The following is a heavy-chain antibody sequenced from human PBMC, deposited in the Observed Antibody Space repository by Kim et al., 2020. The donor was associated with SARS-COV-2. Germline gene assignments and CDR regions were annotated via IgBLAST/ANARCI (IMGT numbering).Heavy chain of an antibody. Sequence: GGSLRLSCSASGFTFSSYAMHWVRQAPGKGLKEVAGMSRKGCSTYYADSVKDRFIISRDNSRNMLNLQMSSLRSEDTAVYYCVKERTSGWYDFDYWGQGTLVTVSS. D-gene: IGHD6-19*01. CDR1: GFTFSSYA. J-gene: IGHJ4*02. CDR3: VKERTSGWYDFDY. V-gene: IGHV3-64D*06. CDR2: MSRKGCST.